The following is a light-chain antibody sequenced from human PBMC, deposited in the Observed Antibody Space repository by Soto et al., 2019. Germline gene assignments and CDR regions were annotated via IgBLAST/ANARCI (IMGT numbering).Light chain of an antibody. J-gene: IGKJ4*02. Sequence: EILLTQSPATLSLSPGERAILSCRASQSVSSYLAWYQQRFGQATRLLIYDASNRATGIQARFSGSGSETDFTHTISSLAPESFEVYYCQRRSDWPPLTLGGETKVDI. CDR1: QSVSSY. V-gene: IGKV3-11*01. CDR2: DAS. CDR3: QRRSDWPPLT.